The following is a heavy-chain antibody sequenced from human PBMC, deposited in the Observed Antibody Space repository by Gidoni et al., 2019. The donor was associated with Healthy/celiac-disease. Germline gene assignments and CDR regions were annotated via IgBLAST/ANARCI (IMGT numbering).Heavy chain of an antibody. J-gene: IGHJ3*02. CDR1: GGTFSSYA. CDR3: ARVGEYRDAFDI. D-gene: IGHD1-26*01. CDR2: IIPIFSTA. Sequence: QVQLVQSGAAVKKPGSSVKVSCKASGGTFSSYAISWVRQAPGQGLEWMGGIIPIFSTANYAQKFQGRVTITADESTSTAYMELSSLRSEDTAVYYCARVGEYRDAFDIWGQGTMVTVSS. V-gene: IGHV1-69*01.